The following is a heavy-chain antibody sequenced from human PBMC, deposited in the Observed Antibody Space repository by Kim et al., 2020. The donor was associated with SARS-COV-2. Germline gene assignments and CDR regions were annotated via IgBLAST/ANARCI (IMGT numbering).Heavy chain of an antibody. Sequence: ASVKVSCKASGYTFTSYAMNWVRQAPGQGLEWMGWINTNTGNPTYAQGFTGRFIFSLDTSVSTAYLQISSLKAEDTAVYYCARAYYYGSGAPLTDFDYWGQGTRVTVSS. CDR3: ARAYYYGSGAPLTDFDY. CDR2: INTNTGNP. CDR1: GYTFTSYA. J-gene: IGHJ4*02. V-gene: IGHV7-4-1*02. D-gene: IGHD3-10*01.